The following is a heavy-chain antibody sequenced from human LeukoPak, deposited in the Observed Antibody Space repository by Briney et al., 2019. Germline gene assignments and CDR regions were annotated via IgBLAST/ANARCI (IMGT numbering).Heavy chain of an antibody. CDR2: ISSGGSTV. D-gene: IGHD3-10*01. V-gene: IGHV3-11*04. Sequence: GGSLRLSCAASGFSFSDYYMHWVRRAPGKGLEWVSYISSGGSTVYYADSVKGRFTVSRDNAKNSLYLQMSSLRAEDTAVYYCARGGSFVDYWGQGTLVTVSS. CDR1: GFSFSDYY. J-gene: IGHJ4*02. CDR3: ARGGSFVDY.